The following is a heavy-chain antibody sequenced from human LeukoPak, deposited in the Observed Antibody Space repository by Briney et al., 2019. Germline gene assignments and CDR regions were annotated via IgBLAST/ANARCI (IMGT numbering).Heavy chain of an antibody. D-gene: IGHD5-24*01. V-gene: IGHV4-34*01. Sequence: SETLSLTCAVYGGSFTGYYWSWIRQPPGKGLEWIGEINHSGSTNYNPSLKSRVTISVDTSKNQFSLKLSSVTAADTAVYYCARRRDGYNPCDYWGQGTLVTVSS. CDR2: INHSGST. CDR3: ARRRDGYNPCDY. CDR1: GGSFTGYY. J-gene: IGHJ4*02.